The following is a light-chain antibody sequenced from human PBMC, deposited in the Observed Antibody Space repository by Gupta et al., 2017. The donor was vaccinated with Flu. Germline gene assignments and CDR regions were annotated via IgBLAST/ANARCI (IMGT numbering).Light chain of an antibody. CDR1: HNVSSSY. CDR3: QQDGSSPKT. V-gene: IGKV3-20*01. CDR2: GAS. J-gene: IGKJ1*01. Sequence: EIVLTQSPATLSFSPGERATLSCRASHNVSSSYLSWYQQKPGQAPRLLIYGASSRATGIPDRFSGSGSGTDFTLTISSLEPEDFAVYYCQQDGSSPKTFGQGTKLEIK.